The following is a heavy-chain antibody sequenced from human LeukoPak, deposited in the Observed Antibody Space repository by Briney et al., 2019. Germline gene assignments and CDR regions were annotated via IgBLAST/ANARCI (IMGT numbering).Heavy chain of an antibody. CDR3: AKEAPWATAMVILIDY. J-gene: IGHJ4*02. V-gene: IGHV3-30*18. Sequence: PGRSLRLSCAASRFTFSRYGMHWVRQAPGKGLEWVAVISYDGSNKDYADSVKGRFTISRDNSKNTVYLQMNSLRVEETAVYYCAKEAPWATAMVILIDYWGQGTLVTVSS. D-gene: IGHD5-18*01. CDR2: ISYDGSNK. CDR1: RFTFSRYG.